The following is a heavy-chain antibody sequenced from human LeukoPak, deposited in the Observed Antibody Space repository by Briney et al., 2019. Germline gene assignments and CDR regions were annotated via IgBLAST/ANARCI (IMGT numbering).Heavy chain of an antibody. V-gene: IGHV1-3*01. CDR3: ARGWDYDSGGRPTAYVY. CDR2: INAGNGNT. J-gene: IGHJ4*02. Sequence: ASVEVSCKASGYTFTSYAMHWVRQAPGQRLEWMGWINAGNGNTKYSQKFQGRVTITADESTSTVYMEMNSLKFEDTAVYYCARGWDYDSGGRPTAYVYWGQGTLVTVSS. CDR1: GYTFTSYA. D-gene: IGHD3-22*01.